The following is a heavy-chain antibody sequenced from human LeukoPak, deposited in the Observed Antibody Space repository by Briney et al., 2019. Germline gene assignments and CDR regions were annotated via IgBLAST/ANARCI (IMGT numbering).Heavy chain of an antibody. V-gene: IGHV1-18*01. CDR1: GYTFTSYG. Sequence: SVKVSCKASGYTFTSYGISWLRQAPGQGLEWMGWISSYNGNTNYAHNLQGRVTTTTDTSPSTAYMELRSLRSDDTAVYYCARGGGINMVRGALHWWGQGTLVTVSS. J-gene: IGHJ4*02. D-gene: IGHD3-10*01. CDR2: ISSYNGNT. CDR3: ARGGGINMVRGALHW.